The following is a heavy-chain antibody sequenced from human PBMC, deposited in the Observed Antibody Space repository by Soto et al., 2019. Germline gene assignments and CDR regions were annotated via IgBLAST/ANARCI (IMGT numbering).Heavy chain of an antibody. J-gene: IGHJ4*02. CDR1: GGSFSGYY. Sequence: PSETLSLTCAVYGGSFSGYYWSWIRQPPGKGLEWIGEINHSGSTNYNPSLKSRVTISVDTSKNQFSLKLSSVTAADTAVYYCARGRRLGVAARYNYFDYWGQGNLVTVSS. CDR3: ARGRRLGVAARYNYFDY. V-gene: IGHV4-34*01. D-gene: IGHD6-6*01. CDR2: INHSGST.